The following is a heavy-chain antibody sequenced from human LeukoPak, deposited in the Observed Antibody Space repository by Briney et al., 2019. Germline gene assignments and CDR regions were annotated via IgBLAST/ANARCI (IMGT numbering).Heavy chain of an antibody. Sequence: ASVTVSCKVSGYTLTELSMHWVRQAPGKGLEWMGGFDPEDGETIYAQKFQGRVTMTEDTSTDTAYMELSSLRSEDTAVYYCATDSLVVPAAHYGMDVWGQGTTVTVSS. J-gene: IGHJ6*02. CDR1: GYTLTELS. CDR2: FDPEDGET. V-gene: IGHV1-24*01. D-gene: IGHD2-2*01. CDR3: ATDSLVVPAAHYGMDV.